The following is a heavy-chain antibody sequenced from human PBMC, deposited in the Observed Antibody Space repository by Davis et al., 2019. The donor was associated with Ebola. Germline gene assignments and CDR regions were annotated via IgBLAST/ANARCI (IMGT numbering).Heavy chain of an antibody. Sequence: SVKVSCKASGYTFTGYDINWVRQATGQGLEWMGGIIPIFGTANYAQKFQGRVTITADESTSTAYMELSSLRSEDTAVYYCARWQNSGYEPYGMDVWGQGTTVTVSS. CDR3: ARWQNSGYEPYGMDV. D-gene: IGHD5-12*01. V-gene: IGHV1-69*13. CDR1: GYTFTGYD. CDR2: IIPIFGTA. J-gene: IGHJ6*02.